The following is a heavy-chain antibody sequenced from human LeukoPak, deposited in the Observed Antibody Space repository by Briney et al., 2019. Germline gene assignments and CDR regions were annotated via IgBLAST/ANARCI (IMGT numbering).Heavy chain of an antibody. CDR3: ARAIQTLGYCSSTSCPTDY. Sequence: ASVKVSCKASGYTFTGYYMHWVRQAPGQGLEWMGWINPNSGGTNYAQKFQGRVTMTRDTSISTAYMELSRLRSEDMAVYYCARAIQTLGYCSSTSCPTDYWGQGTLVTVSS. V-gene: IGHV1-2*02. J-gene: IGHJ4*02. CDR2: INPNSGGT. CDR1: GYTFTGYY. D-gene: IGHD2-2*01.